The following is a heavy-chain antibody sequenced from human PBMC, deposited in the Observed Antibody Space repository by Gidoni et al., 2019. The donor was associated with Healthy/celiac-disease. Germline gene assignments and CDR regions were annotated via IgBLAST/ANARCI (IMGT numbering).Heavy chain of an antibody. D-gene: IGHD2-15*01. CDR1: GGSISRSSYY. Sequence: QLQLQESGPGLVKPSETLSLTCTVSGGSISRSSYYCGWIRQPPGKGLEWIGSIYYSGSTYYNPSLKSRVTISVDTSKNQFSLKLSSVTAADTAVYYCARHSAYIILGYCSGGSCYSGANWFDPWGQGTLVTVSS. V-gene: IGHV4-39*01. J-gene: IGHJ5*02. CDR3: ARHSAYIILGYCSGGSCYSGANWFDP. CDR2: IYYSGST.